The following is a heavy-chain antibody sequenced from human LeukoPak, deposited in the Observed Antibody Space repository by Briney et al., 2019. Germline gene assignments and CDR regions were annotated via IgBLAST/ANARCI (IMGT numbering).Heavy chain of an antibody. D-gene: IGHD1-1*01. V-gene: IGHV3-23*01. CDR3: AKATGEGYYYYMDV. Sequence: GGSLRLSCAASGFTFSSYAMSWVRQAPGKGLEWVSAISGSGGSTYYADSVKGRFTISRDNSKNTLYLQMNSLRAEDTAVYYCAKATGEGYYYYMDVWGKGTTVTVSS. J-gene: IGHJ6*03. CDR2: ISGSGGST. CDR1: GFTFSSYA.